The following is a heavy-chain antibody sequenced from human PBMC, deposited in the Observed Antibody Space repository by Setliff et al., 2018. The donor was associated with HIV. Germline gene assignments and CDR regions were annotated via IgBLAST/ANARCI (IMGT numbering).Heavy chain of an antibody. V-gene: IGHV4-34*01. J-gene: IGHJ5*02. D-gene: IGHD3-22*01. Sequence: SETLSLTCAVYGGSFSGYYWSWIRQPPGKGLEWMGEINHSGSTNYNPSLKSRVTISVDTSKNQFSLKLSSVTAADTAVYYCARVKSPTNYYDSSGYNWFDPWGQGTLVTVSS. CDR3: ARVKSPTNYYDSSGYNWFDP. CDR1: GGSFSGYY. CDR2: INHSGST.